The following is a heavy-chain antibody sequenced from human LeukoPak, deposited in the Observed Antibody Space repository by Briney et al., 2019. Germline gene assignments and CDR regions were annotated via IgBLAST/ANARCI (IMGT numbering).Heavy chain of an antibody. CDR2: MSSSDDGR. V-gene: IGHV3-21*01. Sequence: GGSLRLSCATSGFSFSSYGMSWVRQAPGKGLEWVSAMSSSDDGRYYAASVRGRFTISRDNAKNSLYLQMNSLRAEDTAVYYCARDGKYCSSTSCYLDYWGQGTLVTVSS. D-gene: IGHD2-2*01. CDR1: GFSFSSYG. CDR3: ARDGKYCSSTSCYLDY. J-gene: IGHJ4*02.